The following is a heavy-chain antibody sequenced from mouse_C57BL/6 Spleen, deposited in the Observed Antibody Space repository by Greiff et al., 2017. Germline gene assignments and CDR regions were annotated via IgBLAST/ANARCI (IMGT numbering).Heavy chain of an antibody. CDR2: IDPENGDT. CDR1: GFNIKDDY. J-gene: IGHJ1*03. D-gene: IGHD1-1*01. CDR3: TTSNYGSSHWYFDV. Sequence: VHVKQSGAELVRPGASVKLSCTASGFNIKDDYMHWVKQRPEQGLEWIGWIDPENGDTEYASKFQGKATITADTSSNTAYLQLSSLTSEDTAVYYCTTSNYGSSHWYFDVWGTGTTVTVSS. V-gene: IGHV14-4*01.